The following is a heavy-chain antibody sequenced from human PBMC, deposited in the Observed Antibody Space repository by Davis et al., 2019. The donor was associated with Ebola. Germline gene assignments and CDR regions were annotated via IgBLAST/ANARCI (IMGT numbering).Heavy chain of an antibody. CDR2: INHSGST. D-gene: IGHD5-24*01. CDR3: ASYLE. CDR1: GGSFSGYY. J-gene: IGHJ4*02. Sequence: MPSETLSLTCAVCGGSFSGYYWSWIRQPPGKGLEWIGEINHSGSTNYNPSLKSRVTISVDTSKNQFSLKLSSVTAADTAVYYCASYLEWGQGTLVTVSS. V-gene: IGHV4-34*01.